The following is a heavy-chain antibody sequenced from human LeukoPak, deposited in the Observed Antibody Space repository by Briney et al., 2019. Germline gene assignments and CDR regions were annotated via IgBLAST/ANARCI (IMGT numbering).Heavy chain of an antibody. CDR2: ISADGGTT. CDR1: GFSIRGYG. J-gene: IGHJ4*02. Sequence: GGSLRLSCSASGFSIRGYGMHWVRQAPGKGLEYVSAISADGGTTYYADSVKDRFIISKDNSKTTLDLQMGSLRNEDMYVYYCARGGGGPPFDYWGQGALVTVSS. D-gene: IGHD3-10*01. V-gene: IGHV3-64*02. CDR3: ARGGGGPPFDY.